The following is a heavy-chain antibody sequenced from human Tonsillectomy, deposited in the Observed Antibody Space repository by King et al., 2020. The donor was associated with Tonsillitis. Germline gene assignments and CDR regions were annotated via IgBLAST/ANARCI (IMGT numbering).Heavy chain of an antibody. V-gene: IGHV4-59*01. D-gene: IGHD3-10*01. CDR3: ARWGIWFGEFSVSYCLDV. CDR1: GGSISNYY. J-gene: IGHJ6*02. CDR2: IYYSGNT. Sequence: VQLQESGPGLVKPSETLSLTCTVSGGSISNYYWNWIRQPPGKGLEWIGYIYYSGNTNYNPSLKSRVTISVDTSKNQFSLKLSSVTAADTDVYYCARWGIWFGEFSVSYCLDVWGQATTVTVSS.